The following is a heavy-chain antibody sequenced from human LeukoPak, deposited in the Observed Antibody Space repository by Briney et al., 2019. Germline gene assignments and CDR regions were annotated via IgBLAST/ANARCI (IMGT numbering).Heavy chain of an antibody. V-gene: IGHV3-30*03. D-gene: IGHD6-19*01. CDR1: GFTFSTYG. CDR2: ISYDGSNK. Sequence: GGSLRLSCAASGFTFSTYGMHWVRQAPGKGLEWVAVISYDGSNKYYADSVKGRFTISRDNSKNTLFLQMNSLRAEDTAVYYCARDDSIAVAAPRYWGQGTLVTVSS. J-gene: IGHJ4*02. CDR3: ARDDSIAVAAPRY.